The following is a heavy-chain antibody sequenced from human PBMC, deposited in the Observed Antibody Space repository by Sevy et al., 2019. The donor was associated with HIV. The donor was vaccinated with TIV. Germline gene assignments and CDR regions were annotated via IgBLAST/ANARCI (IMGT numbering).Heavy chain of an antibody. J-gene: IGHJ4*02. CDR1: GFTVSNYW. CDR3: ARDKNSAMVTPFDF. V-gene: IGHV3-7*03. CDR2: IKEDGKET. D-gene: IGHD5-18*01. Sequence: GESLKISCVASGFTVSNYWMKWVRQAPGMGLEWVAKIKEDGKETYYVDSVKGRFTISRDNAKNSLYLQMTSLRAEDTAVYYCARDKNSAMVTPFDFWGQGTLVTVSS.